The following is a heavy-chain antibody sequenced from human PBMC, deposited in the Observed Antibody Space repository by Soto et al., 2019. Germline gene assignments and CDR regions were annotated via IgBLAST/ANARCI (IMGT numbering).Heavy chain of an antibody. D-gene: IGHD2-15*01. V-gene: IGHV4-34*01. Sequence: ASETLSLTCAVYGGSFSGYYWSWIRQPPGKGLEWIGEINHSGSTNYNPSLKSRVTISVDTSKSQFSLKLSSVTAADTAVYYCAGGYCSGGSCYVKYFDYWGQGTLVTVSS. CDR3: AGGYCSGGSCYVKYFDY. CDR2: INHSGST. J-gene: IGHJ4*02. CDR1: GGSFSGYY.